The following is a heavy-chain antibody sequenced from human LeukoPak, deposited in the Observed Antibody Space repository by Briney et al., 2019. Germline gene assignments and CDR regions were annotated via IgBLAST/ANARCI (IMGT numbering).Heavy chain of an antibody. J-gene: IGHJ4*02. D-gene: IGHD2-2*01. Sequence: PGGSLRLSCSASGFTFSSYEMNWVRQAPGKGLEWLSYISTSGTTIFYTESLKGRFTISRDNAKNSLWLQMNSLRAEDTAVHFCARRSCSSTSCLLDYWGQGTLVTVSS. CDR3: ARRSCSSTSCLLDY. CDR2: ISTSGTTI. CDR1: GFTFSSYE. V-gene: IGHV3-48*03.